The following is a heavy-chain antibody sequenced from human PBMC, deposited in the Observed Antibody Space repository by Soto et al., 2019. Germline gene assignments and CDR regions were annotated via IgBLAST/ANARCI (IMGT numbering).Heavy chain of an antibody. CDR3: ARGRRTTVTIDY. Sequence: QVQLQQWGAGLLKPSETLSLTCAVYGGPFSGYYWSWIRQPPGKGLEWIGEINHSGSTNYNPSLKSRVTISVDTSKNQFSLKLSSVTAADTAVYYCARGRRTTVTIDYWGQGTLVTVSS. D-gene: IGHD4-17*01. V-gene: IGHV4-34*01. CDR1: GGPFSGYY. CDR2: INHSGST. J-gene: IGHJ4*02.